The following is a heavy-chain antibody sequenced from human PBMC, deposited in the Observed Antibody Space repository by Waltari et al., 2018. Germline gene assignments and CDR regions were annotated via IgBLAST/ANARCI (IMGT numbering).Heavy chain of an antibody. CDR1: GFTFSRFW. CDR3: VRDDDEGMGAV. Sequence: EVQLVESGGGLVQPGGSLRLSCAASGFTFSRFWMRWVRQAPGKGLEWVAHISQEETVINYVDSVKSRFTTSRDNARNSLYLQMNSLRVDDTAVYYCVRDDDEGMGAVWGQGTTVTVSS. CDR2: ISQEETVI. D-gene: IGHD3-16*01. V-gene: IGHV3-7*01. J-gene: IGHJ6*02.